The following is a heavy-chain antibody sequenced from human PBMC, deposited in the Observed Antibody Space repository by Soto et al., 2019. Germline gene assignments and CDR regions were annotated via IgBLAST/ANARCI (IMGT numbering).Heavy chain of an antibody. D-gene: IGHD3-22*01. CDR1: GFTFSIVA. V-gene: IGHV3-64*01. Sequence: AASLRRSYEASGFTFSIVAKHWVRQAPGKGLEYVSAISSNGGSKYYANSVKGRLTISRDNSKNTLYLQMGSLRAEDMAVYYCARGRGPPYYYDSSGYQDYWGQGT. CDR3: ARGRGPPYYYDSSGYQDY. CDR2: ISSNGGSK. J-gene: IGHJ4*02.